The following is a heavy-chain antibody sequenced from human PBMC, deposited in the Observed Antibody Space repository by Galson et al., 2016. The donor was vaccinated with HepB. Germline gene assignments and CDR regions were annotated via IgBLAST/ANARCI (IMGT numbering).Heavy chain of an antibody. CDR2: INTAAST. V-gene: IGHV3-66*01. J-gene: IGHJ3*02. Sequence: SLRLSCAASDFNVMTSTMNWVRQAPGKGLEWVSVINTAASTIYGDSAKGRFAVSRDSAKNALYLQMNSLRAEDTAVYYCAREVGSGNGWFSGFDIWGQGTPVTVSS. CDR3: AREVGSGNGWFSGFDI. CDR1: DFNVMTST. D-gene: IGHD6-19*01.